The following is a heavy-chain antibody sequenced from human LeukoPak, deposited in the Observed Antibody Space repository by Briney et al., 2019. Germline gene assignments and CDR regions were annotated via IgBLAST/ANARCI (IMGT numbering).Heavy chain of an antibody. CDR2: INTDGKHT. D-gene: IGHD6-19*01. CDR3: VRDDNYGSGLYY. Sequence: GGSLRLSCAASGFTFSRYWMHWVRLVPGKGPVWVSHINTDGKHTTYADSVKGRFTISRDDAKNTLYLQMTSLRAEDTALYYCVRDDNYGSGLYYWGQGVLVTVSS. J-gene: IGHJ4*02. CDR1: GFTFSRYW. V-gene: IGHV3-74*01.